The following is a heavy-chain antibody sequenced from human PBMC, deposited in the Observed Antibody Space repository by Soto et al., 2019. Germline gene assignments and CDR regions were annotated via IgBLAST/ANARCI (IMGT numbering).Heavy chain of an antibody. CDR3: ARGNSANRFDP. Sequence: PGESLKISCKGSGYSFTSYWIVWVRQMPGKGLEWMGIIYPGDSNTNYSPSFQGHVTISVDKSISTTYLQWSSLKASDTAIYYCARGNSANRFDPWGQGTLVTVSS. J-gene: IGHJ5*02. D-gene: IGHD4-4*01. V-gene: IGHV5-51*01. CDR1: GYSFTSYW. CDR2: IYPGDSNT.